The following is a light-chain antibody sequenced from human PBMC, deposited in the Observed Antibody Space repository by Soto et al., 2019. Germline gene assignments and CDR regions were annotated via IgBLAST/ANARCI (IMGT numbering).Light chain of an antibody. CDR1: QSLRSSF. CDR2: VTS. CDR3: QQYKNWPL. Sequence: EIVLTQSPGTLSLSPGERATLSCRANQSLRSSFLPWDQQKPGQAPRLLFYVTSTRASVIPDRFSGSVSGTDFTLTTSSLQSEDFAVYYCQQYKNWPLFGQGTRLDIK. V-gene: IGKV3-20*01. J-gene: IGKJ5*01.